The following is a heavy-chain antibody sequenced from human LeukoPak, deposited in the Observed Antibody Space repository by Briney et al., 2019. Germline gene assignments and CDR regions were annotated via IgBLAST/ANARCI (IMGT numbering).Heavy chain of an antibody. V-gene: IGHV4-59*01. CDR1: GGSISSYY. D-gene: IGHD5-12*01. CDR3: ARGRYGGYTFDY. J-gene: IGHJ4*02. Sequence: KSSETLSLTCTVSGGSISSYYWSWIRQPPGKGLEWVGYIYYSGSTNYNPSLKSRVTISVDTSKTHFSLKLSSVPAADTAVCYCARGRYGGYTFDYWGQGTLVTVSS. CDR2: IYYSGST.